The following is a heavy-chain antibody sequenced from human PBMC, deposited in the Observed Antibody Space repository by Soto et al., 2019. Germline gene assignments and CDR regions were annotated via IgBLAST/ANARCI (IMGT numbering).Heavy chain of an antibody. J-gene: IGHJ4*02. V-gene: IGHV4-30-4*01. CDR1: GGSISSGDYY. D-gene: IGHD3-16*01. CDR3: ARDRQYPIGVDY. CDR2: IYYSGST. Sequence: PSETLSLTCTVSGGSISSGDYYWSWIRQPPGKGLEWIGYIYYSGSTYYNPSLKSRVTISVDTSKNQFSLKLSSVTAADTAVYYCARDRQYPIGVDYWGQGTLVTVSS.